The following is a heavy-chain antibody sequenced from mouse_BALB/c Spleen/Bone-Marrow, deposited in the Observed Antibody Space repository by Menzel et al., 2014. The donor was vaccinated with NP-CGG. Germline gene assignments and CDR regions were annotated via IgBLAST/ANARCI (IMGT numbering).Heavy chain of an antibody. J-gene: IGHJ2*01. V-gene: IGHV1S81*02. CDR1: GYTFTSYY. CDR3: TRGRTWDFDY. D-gene: IGHD4-1*01. Sequence: VQGVESGAELVKPGASVKLSCKASGYTFTSYYMYWVKRRPGQGLEWIGEINPSNGGTNFNEKFKSRATLTVDKSSSTAYMQLSSLTSEDSAVYYCTRGRTWDFDYWGQGTTLTVSS. CDR2: INPSNGGT.